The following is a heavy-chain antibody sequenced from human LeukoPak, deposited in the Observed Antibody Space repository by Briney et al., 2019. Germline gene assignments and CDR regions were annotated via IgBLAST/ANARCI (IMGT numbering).Heavy chain of an antibody. CDR1: GYSFTSYG. CDR3: ARDYCSSTSCRFDY. CDR2: INPYNGNT. Sequence: GASVKVSCKASGYSFTSYGITWVRQAPGQGLEWMGWINPYNGNTNYAQKLQGRVTMTTDTSTSTAYMELRSLRSDDTAVYYCARDYCSSTSCRFDYWGQGTLVTVSS. J-gene: IGHJ4*02. V-gene: IGHV1-18*01. D-gene: IGHD2-2*01.